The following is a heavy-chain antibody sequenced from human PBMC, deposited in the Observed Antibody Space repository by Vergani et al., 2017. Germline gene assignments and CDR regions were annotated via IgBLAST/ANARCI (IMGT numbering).Heavy chain of an antibody. D-gene: IGHD2-2*02. V-gene: IGHV1-2*02. CDR2: LNPNSGGT. J-gene: IGHJ4*02. Sequence: QVPLVQSGAEVQKPGASVKVSCKASGYTFTCYYMHWVRQAPGQGLEWMGWLNPNSGGTNYAQKFQGRVTMTRDTSISTAYMELSRLRSDDTAVYYWARDVGLSVVRAAIYYFDYWGQGTLVTVSS. CDR3: ARDVGLSVVRAAIYYFDY. CDR1: GYTFTCYY.